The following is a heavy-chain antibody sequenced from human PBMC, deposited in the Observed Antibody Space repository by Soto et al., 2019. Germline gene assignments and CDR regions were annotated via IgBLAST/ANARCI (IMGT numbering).Heavy chain of an antibody. CDR2: ISSSGSTI. Sequence: GGSLRLSCAASGFTFSDYYMSWIRQAPGKGLEWVSYISSSGSTIYYADSVKGRFTISRDNAKNSLYLQMNSLRAEDTAVYYCARDLGVGATTGDAFDIWGQGTMVTVSS. V-gene: IGHV3-11*01. J-gene: IGHJ3*02. D-gene: IGHD1-26*01. CDR3: ARDLGVGATTGDAFDI. CDR1: GFTFSDYY.